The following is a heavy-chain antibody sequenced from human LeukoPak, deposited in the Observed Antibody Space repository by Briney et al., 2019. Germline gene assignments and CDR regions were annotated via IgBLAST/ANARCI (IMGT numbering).Heavy chain of an antibody. CDR1: GGSVSSISYS. CDR2: IFYSGST. Sequence: PSETLSLTCTVSGGSVSSISYSWGWIRQPPGKGLEWIGTIFYSGSTYYNQSLESRVTISIDTSKNQFSLKLTSVTAADTAVYYCARVYGGWTGDVFDYWGQGTLVIVSS. J-gene: IGHJ4*02. CDR3: ARVYGGWTGDVFDY. D-gene: IGHD6-19*01. V-gene: IGHV4-39*07.